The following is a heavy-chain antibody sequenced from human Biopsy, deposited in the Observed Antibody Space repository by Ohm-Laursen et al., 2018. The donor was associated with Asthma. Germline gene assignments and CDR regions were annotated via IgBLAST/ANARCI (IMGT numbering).Heavy chain of an antibody. V-gene: IGHV1-69*01. CDR3: ARCQVGYSSGWSLLLKKIYYSGMDV. Sequence: SSVKVSCKAPGGTFSNFAISWVRQAPGQGLEWLGGIMTVFGTTNYAQKFQGRVTITADESTSTAYMEVTSLRSEDTAICYCARCQVGYSSGWSLLLKKIYYSGMDVWGQGTAVTVSS. J-gene: IGHJ6*02. CDR2: IMTVFGTT. CDR1: GGTFSNFA. D-gene: IGHD6-19*01.